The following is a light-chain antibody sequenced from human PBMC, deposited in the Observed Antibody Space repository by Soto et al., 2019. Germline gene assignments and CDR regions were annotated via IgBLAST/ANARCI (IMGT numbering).Light chain of an antibody. V-gene: IGLV2-14*03. CDR1: SSDVGGYNY. CDR2: EVF. CDR3: CSYTTTSTVV. J-gene: IGLJ2*01. Sequence: QSALTQPASVSGSPGQSITISCTGTSSDVGGYNYVSWYQQHPGKVPKLMIYEVFRRPSGISDRFSGSKSGNTASQTISGLQAEDEADYYCCSYTTTSTVVFGGGTKVTVL.